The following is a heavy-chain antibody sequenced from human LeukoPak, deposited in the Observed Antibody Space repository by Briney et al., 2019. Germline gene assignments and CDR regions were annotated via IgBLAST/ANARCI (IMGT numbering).Heavy chain of an antibody. J-gene: IGHJ4*02. CDR1: RFTFSSYG. CDR3: AKDLSKGLLYRRGMYYFDY. Sequence: GGSLRLSCAASRFTFSSYGMHWVRQAPGKGLEWVAFIRYDGRNKYYADSVKGRFTISRDNSKNTLYLQMNSLRAEDTAVYYCAKDLSKGLLYRRGMYYFDYWGQGTLVTVSS. V-gene: IGHV3-30*02. D-gene: IGHD3-3*01. CDR2: IRYDGRNK.